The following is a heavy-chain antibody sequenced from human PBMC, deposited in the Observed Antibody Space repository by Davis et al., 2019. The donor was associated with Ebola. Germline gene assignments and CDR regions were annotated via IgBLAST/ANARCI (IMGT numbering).Heavy chain of an antibody. CDR1: GFTFSSYA. V-gene: IGHV3-64D*06. CDR3: VKTQFLEWSYGMDV. CDR2: ISSNGGST. J-gene: IGHJ6*02. D-gene: IGHD3-3*01. Sequence: GESLKISCSASGFTFSSYAMHWVRQAPGKGLEYVSAISSNGGSTYYADSVKGRFTISRDNSKNTLYLQMSSLRAEGTALYYCVKTQFLEWSYGMDVWGQGTTVTVSS.